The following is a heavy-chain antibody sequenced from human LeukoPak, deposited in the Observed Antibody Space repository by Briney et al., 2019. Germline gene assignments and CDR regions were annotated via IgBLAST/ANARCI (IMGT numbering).Heavy chain of an antibody. CDR2: ISPSGGST. J-gene: IGHJ6*03. Sequence: ASVKVSCKASGYTFTSYYMHWVRQAPGQGLEWMGIISPSGGSTSYAQKFQGRVTMTRDMSTSTVYMELSSLRSEDTAVYYCASQGLETYYMDVWGKGTTVTVSS. CDR3: ASQGLETYYMDV. D-gene: IGHD3-3*01. CDR1: GYTFTSYY. V-gene: IGHV1-46*01.